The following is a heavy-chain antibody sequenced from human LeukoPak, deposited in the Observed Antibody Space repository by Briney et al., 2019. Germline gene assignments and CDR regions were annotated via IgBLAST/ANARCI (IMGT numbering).Heavy chain of an antibody. D-gene: IGHD3-22*01. CDR1: GFTVSSDY. Sequence: GGSLRVSCAASGFTVSSDYMGWVRQAPGKGLEYVSIIYGGGDTFYADSVEGRFTISRDNSKNTLYLQMNSLRAEDTAVYYCARDSHKLHSSAYFYFFDYWGQGTLVSVSS. CDR3: ARDSHKLHSSAYFYFFDY. J-gene: IGHJ4*02. V-gene: IGHV3-66*02. CDR2: IYGGGDT.